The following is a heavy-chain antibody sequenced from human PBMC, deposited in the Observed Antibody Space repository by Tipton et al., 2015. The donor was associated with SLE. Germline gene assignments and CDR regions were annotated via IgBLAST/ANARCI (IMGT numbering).Heavy chain of an antibody. V-gene: IGHV7-4-1*02. CDR3: AKGQRNFVPERMDV. D-gene: IGHD1-14*01. Sequence: QLVQSGPEVKKPGASVKVSCKASGYTFISYSMNWVRQAPGQGLEWMGWINTNTGNPTYAQGFTGRFVFSLDTSVSTAYLQISSLKAEDTAVYYCAKGQRNFVPERMDVWGQGTTVTVSS. CDR2: INTNTGNP. CDR1: GYTFISYS. J-gene: IGHJ6*02.